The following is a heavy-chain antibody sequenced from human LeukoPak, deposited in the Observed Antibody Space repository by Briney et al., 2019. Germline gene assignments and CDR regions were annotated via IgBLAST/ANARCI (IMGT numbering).Heavy chain of an antibody. CDR1: GFTFSNYG. Sequence: GGSLRLSCAASGFTFSNYGMHWVRQAPGKGLEWVAVVSRDGSNKFYADSVKGRFTISRDDAKNSVLLQMNSLTAEDTAIYYCARGRGDYWGQGTLVTVSS. CDR2: VSRDGSNK. D-gene: IGHD3-10*01. V-gene: IGHV3-30*03. CDR3: ARGRGDY. J-gene: IGHJ4*02.